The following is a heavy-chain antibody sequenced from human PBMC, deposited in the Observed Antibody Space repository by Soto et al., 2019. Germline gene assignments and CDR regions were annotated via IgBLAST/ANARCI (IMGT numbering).Heavy chain of an antibody. D-gene: IGHD6-13*01. CDR2: ISSSGSTI. Sequence: GGSLRLSCAASGFTFSSYEMNWVRQAPGKGLEWVSYISSSGSTIYYADSVKGRFTISRDNAKNSLYLQMNSLRAEDTAVYYCARDRDSSSWYYSYGMDVWGQGTTVTVSS. CDR3: ARDRDSSSWYYSYGMDV. V-gene: IGHV3-48*03. J-gene: IGHJ6*01. CDR1: GFTFSSYE.